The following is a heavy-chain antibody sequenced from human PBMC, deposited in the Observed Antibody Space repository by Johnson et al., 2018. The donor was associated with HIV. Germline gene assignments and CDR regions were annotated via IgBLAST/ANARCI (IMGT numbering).Heavy chain of an antibody. Sequence: VQLVESGGGLVQPGGSLRLSCAASGFTFSTYWMSWVRQAPGKGLEWVSAISGSGGSTYYADSVQGGFTISRDNSKNTLYLQLNSLRAEDTAFYYCARSSVFDFWSGFDIWGQGTMVTVSS. CDR2: ISGSGGST. CDR1: GFTFSTYW. V-gene: IGHV3-23*04. D-gene: IGHD3-3*01. CDR3: ARSSVFDFWSGFDI. J-gene: IGHJ3*02.